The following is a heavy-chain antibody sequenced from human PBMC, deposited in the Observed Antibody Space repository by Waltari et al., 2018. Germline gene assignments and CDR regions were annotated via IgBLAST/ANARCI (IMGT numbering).Heavy chain of an antibody. D-gene: IGHD1-26*01. CDR2: ISYDGSNK. J-gene: IGHJ4*02. CDR1: GFTFSSYA. CDR3: ARGLGVGSSNYLDY. Sequence: AASGFTFSSYAMHWVRQAPGKGLEWVAVISYDGSNKYYADSVKGRFTISRDNSKNTLYLQMNSLRAEDTAVYYCARGLGVGSSNYLDYWGQGTLVTVSS. V-gene: IGHV3-30-3*01.